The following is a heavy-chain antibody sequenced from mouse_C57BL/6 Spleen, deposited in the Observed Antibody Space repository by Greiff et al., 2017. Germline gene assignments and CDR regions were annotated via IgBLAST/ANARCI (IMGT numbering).Heavy chain of an antibody. CDR2: IYPSDSET. D-gene: IGHD3-2*02. CDR3: ARLSSGYDYYAMDY. J-gene: IGHJ4*01. V-gene: IGHV1-61*01. Sequence: VQLQQPGAELVRPGSSVKLSCKASGYTFTSYWMDWVKQRPGQGLEWIGNIYPSDSETHYNQKFKDKATLTVDKSSSTAYMQLSSLTSEDSAVYYCARLSSGYDYYAMDYWGQGTSVTVSS. CDR1: GYTFTSYW.